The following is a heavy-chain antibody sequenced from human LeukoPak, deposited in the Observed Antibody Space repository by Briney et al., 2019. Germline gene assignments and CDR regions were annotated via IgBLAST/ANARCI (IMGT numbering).Heavy chain of an antibody. J-gene: IGHJ4*02. CDR2: ISPYTGNT. CDR3: ARATLSDYYFNY. Sequence: GASVKVSCKASGYTFTSYGISWVRQAPGQGLEWMGWISPYTGNTNYAQKLQGRVTMTRDTSTNTVYMELSSLRSEDTAVYFCARATLSDYYFNYWGQGTLVTVSS. V-gene: IGHV1-18*01. CDR1: GYTFTSYG.